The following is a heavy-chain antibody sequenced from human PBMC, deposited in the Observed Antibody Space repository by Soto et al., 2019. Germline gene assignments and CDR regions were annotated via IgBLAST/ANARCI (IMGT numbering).Heavy chain of an antibody. CDR3: ARARVEMATDP. D-gene: IGHD5-12*01. V-gene: IGHV4-59*01. CDR1: GGSISIYY. CDR2: IYYSGST. Sequence: PSETLSLTCTVSGGSISIYYLSCIRRPPGKGLDWIGYIYYSGSTNYTPSLTSRVTISVDTSKKQFSLKLSSVTAADTAVYYCARARVEMATDPWGQGTLVTVSS. J-gene: IGHJ5*02.